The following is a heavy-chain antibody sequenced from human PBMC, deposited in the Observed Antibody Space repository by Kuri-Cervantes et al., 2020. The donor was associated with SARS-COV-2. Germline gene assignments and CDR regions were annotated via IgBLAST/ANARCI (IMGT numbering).Heavy chain of an antibody. CDR1: GFTFSSYA. D-gene: IGHD2-2*01. CDR2: ISYDGSNK. J-gene: IGHJ3*02. Sequence: GGSLRLSCAASGFTFSSYAMHWVRQAPGKGLEWVAVISYDGSNKYYADSVKGRFTISRDNSKNTLYLQMNSLRAEDTAVYYCARDRALVPGAFDIWGQGTMVTVSS. CDR3: ARDRALVPGAFDI. V-gene: IGHV3-30-3*01.